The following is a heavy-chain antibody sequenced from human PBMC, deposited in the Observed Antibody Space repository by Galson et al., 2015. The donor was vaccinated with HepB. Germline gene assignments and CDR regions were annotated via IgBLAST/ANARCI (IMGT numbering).Heavy chain of an antibody. D-gene: IGHD4-23*01. V-gene: IGHV1-24*01. CDR1: GYTLTELS. Sequence: SVKVSCKVSGYTLTELSMHWVRQAPGKGLEWMGGFDPEDGETIYAQKFQGRVTMTEDTSTDTAYMELSSLRSEDTAVYYCATYGWSMTTVVRGWWFDPWGQGTLVTVSS. CDR2: FDPEDGET. CDR3: ATYGWSMTTVVRGWWFDP. J-gene: IGHJ5*02.